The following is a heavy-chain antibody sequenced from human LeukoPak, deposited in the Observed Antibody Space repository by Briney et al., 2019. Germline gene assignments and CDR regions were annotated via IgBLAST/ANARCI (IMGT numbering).Heavy chain of an antibody. CDR1: GYTFTGYY. D-gene: IGHD6-13*01. V-gene: IGHV1-2*02. J-gene: IGHJ4*02. CDR2: INPNSGGT. Sequence: ASVKVSCKASGYTFTGYYMHWVRQAPGQGLEWMGWINPNSGGTNYAQKFQGRVTMTRDTAISTAYMELSGLRSDDTAVYYCARTPRIAAAGIDYWGQGTLVTVSS. CDR3: ARTPRIAAAGIDY.